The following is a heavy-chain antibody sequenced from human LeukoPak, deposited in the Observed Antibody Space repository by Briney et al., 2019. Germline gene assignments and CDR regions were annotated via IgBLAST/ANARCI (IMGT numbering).Heavy chain of an antibody. Sequence: ASVKVSCKASGYTFTSYGISWVRQAPGQGLEWMRWISAYNGNTNYAQKLQGRVTMTTDTSTSTAYMELRSLRSDDTAVYYCARGGDGYNYIHYYYYMDVWGKGTTVTVSS. D-gene: IGHD5-24*01. V-gene: IGHV1-18*01. CDR2: ISAYNGNT. CDR1: GYTFTSYG. J-gene: IGHJ6*03. CDR3: ARGGDGYNYIHYYYYMDV.